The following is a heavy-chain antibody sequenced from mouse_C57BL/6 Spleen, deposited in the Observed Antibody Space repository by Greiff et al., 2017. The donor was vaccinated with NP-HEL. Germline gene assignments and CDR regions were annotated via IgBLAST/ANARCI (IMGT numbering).Heavy chain of an antibody. D-gene: IGHD2-2*01. CDR3: ARSRGYDVGGMYY. CDR2: IDPNSGGT. CDR1: GYTFTSYW. V-gene: IGHV1-72*01. J-gene: IGHJ4*01. Sequence: QVQLKQPGAELVKPGASVKLSCKASGYTFTSYWMHWVKQRPGRGLEWIGRIDPNSGGTKYNEKFKSKATLTVDKPSSTAYMQLSSLTSEDSAVYYCARSRGYDVGGMYYWGQGTSVTVSS.